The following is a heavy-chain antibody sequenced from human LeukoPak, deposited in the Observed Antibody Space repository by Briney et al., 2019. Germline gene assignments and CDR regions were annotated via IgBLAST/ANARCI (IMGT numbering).Heavy chain of an antibody. CDR1: GDSISSGTYY. D-gene: IGHD2-2*01. CDR3: AITGAAARDY. Sequence: SETLSLTCTVSGDSISSGTYYWGWIRQPPGKGLEWIGSMYYSGTTYYNPSLKSRDTITVDTSKNQFSLKLTSVTAADAAVYYCAITGAAARDYWGQGTLVTVSS. CDR2: MYYSGTT. V-gene: IGHV4-39*01. J-gene: IGHJ4*02.